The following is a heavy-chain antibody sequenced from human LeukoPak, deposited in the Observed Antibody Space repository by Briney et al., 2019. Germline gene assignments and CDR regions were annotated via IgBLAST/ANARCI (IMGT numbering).Heavy chain of an antibody. V-gene: IGHV4-38-2*02. D-gene: IGHD5-12*01. J-gene: IGHJ4*02. CDR2: TYHSGST. Sequence: PSETLSLTCTVSGYSISCGYYWGWIRQPPGKGLEWIGSTYHSGSTYYNPSLKSRVTISVDTSKNQFSLKLSSVTAADTAVYYCARDRRHYSGYDYHYWGQGTLVTVSS. CDR1: GYSISCGYY. CDR3: ARDRRHYSGYDYHY.